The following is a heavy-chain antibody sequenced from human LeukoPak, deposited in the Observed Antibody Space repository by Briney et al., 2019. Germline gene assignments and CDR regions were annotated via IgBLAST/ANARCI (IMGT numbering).Heavy chain of an antibody. CDR1: GGSISSGGYY. J-gene: IGHJ5*02. Sequence: PSETLSLTCTVSGGSISSGGYYWSWIRQHPGKGLEWIGYIYYSGSTYYNPSLKSRVTISVDTSKNQFSLKLSSVTAADTAVYYCAGERERGYSYGWSPNWFDPWGQGTLVTVSS. V-gene: IGHV4-31*03. D-gene: IGHD5-18*01. CDR2: IYYSGST. CDR3: AGERERGYSYGWSPNWFDP.